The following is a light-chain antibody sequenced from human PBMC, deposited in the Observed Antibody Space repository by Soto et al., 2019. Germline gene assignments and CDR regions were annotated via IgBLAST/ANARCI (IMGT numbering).Light chain of an antibody. Sequence: EIVLTQSPATLSLSPGERATLSCRASQSVSSYLAWYQQKPGQAPRLLIDDASNSATGIPARFSGSGSGTDFTLTISSLEPEDFAVYYCQQRSNWPPRLTFGGGTKVEIK. J-gene: IGKJ4*01. CDR2: DAS. V-gene: IGKV3-11*01. CDR1: QSVSSY. CDR3: QQRSNWPPRLT.